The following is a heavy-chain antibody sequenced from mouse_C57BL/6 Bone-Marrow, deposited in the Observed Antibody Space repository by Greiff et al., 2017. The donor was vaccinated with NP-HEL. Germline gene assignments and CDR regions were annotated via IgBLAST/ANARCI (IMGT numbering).Heavy chain of an antibody. J-gene: IGHJ1*03. CDR3: ARRGLRPYWYFDV. D-gene: IGHD2-4*01. CDR2: ISDGGSYT. Sequence: EVQLVESGGGLVKPGGSLKLSCAASGFTFSSYAMSWVRQTPEKRLEWVATISDGGSYTYYPDNVKGRFTISRDNAKNNLYLQMSHLKSEDTAMYYCARRGLRPYWYFDVWGTGTTVTVSS. V-gene: IGHV5-4*01. CDR1: GFTFSSYA.